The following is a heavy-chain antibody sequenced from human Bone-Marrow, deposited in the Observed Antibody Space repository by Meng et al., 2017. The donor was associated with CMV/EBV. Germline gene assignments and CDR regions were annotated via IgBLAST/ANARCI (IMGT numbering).Heavy chain of an antibody. Sequence: ASVKVSCKVSGYTFTGFFLHWVRQAPGQGLEWMGWITFNGADTDYAQKFQGRVTMTRDTSISTAYMELSSLRSDATAVYFCASPRSVRATLVGFHYYYGMDVWGQGTTVTVSS. D-gene: IGHD1-26*01. CDR3: ASPRSVRATLVGFHYYYGMDV. CDR2: ITFNGADT. J-gene: IGHJ6*02. V-gene: IGHV1-2*02. CDR1: GYTFTGFF.